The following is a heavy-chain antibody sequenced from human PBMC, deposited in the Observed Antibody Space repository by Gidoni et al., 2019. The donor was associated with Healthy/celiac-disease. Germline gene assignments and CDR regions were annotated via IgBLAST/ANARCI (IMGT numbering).Heavy chain of an antibody. Sequence: QVQLVQSGAEVKKPGSSVKVSCKASGGTFSSYAISWVRQAPGQGLEWMGRTIPILGKANYAQKFEGRVTITADKSTSTAYMELSSLRSEDTAVYYGAGGYCSGGSCYESSRYYYYYGMDVWGQGTTVTVSS. CDR1: GGTFSSYA. CDR3: AGGYCSGGSCYESSRYYYYYGMDV. V-gene: IGHV1-69*04. J-gene: IGHJ6*02. CDR2: TIPILGKA. D-gene: IGHD2-15*01.